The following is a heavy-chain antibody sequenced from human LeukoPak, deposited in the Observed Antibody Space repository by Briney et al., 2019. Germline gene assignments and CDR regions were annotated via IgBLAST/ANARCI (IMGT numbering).Heavy chain of an antibody. V-gene: IGHV3-7*05. Sequence: GGSLRLSCVASGFTFRRYWMSCVREAPGKGLERLANIMEDGSEKHYVDSLKGRFTISRDKAKKMLYLQMNSLRVEDTAVYYCAREGVGPCGSCYSWGQGTRVTVSS. CDR1: GFTFRRYW. J-gene: IGHJ5*02. D-gene: IGHD2-15*01. CDR2: IMEDGSEK. CDR3: AREGVGPCGSCYS.